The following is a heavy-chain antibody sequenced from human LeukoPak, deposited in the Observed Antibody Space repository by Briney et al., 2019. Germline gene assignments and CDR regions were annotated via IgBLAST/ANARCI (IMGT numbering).Heavy chain of an antibody. CDR2: IKQDGSEK. D-gene: IGHD4-23*01. CDR3: ARGAHKRDDYGGFFDH. CDR1: EFTFRSYW. V-gene: IGHV3-7*01. Sequence: PGGSLRLSCAASEFTFRSYWMRWVRQAPGKGLEWVANIKQDGSEKNYVDSVKGRFTISRDNAKNSMYLQMNSLRAEDTAVYYCARGAHKRDDYGGFFDHWGQGTLVTVSS. J-gene: IGHJ4*02.